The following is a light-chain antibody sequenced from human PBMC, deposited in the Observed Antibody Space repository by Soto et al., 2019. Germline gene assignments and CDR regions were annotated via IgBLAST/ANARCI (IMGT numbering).Light chain of an antibody. J-gene: IGKJ4*01. Sequence: DIAMTQSPLSLPVTPGESASISCRSSQSLLHSNGYNYLDWYLQKPGQSPQLLIYLGSDRASGVPDRFSGSGSGTDFTLKISRVEAEDVGVYYCMQALQSPLTFGGGTKVEIK. V-gene: IGKV2-28*01. CDR2: LGS. CDR3: MQALQSPLT. CDR1: QSLLHSNGYNY.